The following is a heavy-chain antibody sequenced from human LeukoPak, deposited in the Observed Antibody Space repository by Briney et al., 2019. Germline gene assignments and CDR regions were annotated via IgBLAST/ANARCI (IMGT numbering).Heavy chain of an antibody. V-gene: IGHV3-7*01. Sequence: GGSLRLSWAASGFTFSTYWMSWVRQAPAKGLEWVANIKEDGSEKYYVDSVKGRFTISRDNAKNSLYLQMNSLRAEDTAVYYCSRDLTVDTAMGGTFDHWGQGTLVTVSS. CDR3: SRDLTVDTAMGGTFDH. J-gene: IGHJ4*02. CDR1: GFTFSTYW. D-gene: IGHD5-18*01. CDR2: IKEDGSEK.